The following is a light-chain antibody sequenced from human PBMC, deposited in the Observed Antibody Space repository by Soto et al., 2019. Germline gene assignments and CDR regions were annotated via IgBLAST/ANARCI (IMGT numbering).Light chain of an antibody. J-gene: IGKJ1*01. Sequence: QMTQSPSSLSASVGDRVTITCRASESISGLLNWYQQTPGKAPNLLIYATSNLQSGVPSRFSGSGSGTDFTLTISSLQPEDFATYYCQQTYSTPRTFGQGTKVEIK. CDR1: ESISGL. V-gene: IGKV1-39*01. CDR3: QQTYSTPRT. CDR2: ATS.